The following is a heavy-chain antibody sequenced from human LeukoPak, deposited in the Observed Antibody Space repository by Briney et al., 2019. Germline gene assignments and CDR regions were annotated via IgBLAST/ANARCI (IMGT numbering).Heavy chain of an antibody. CDR2: ITGSGGST. Sequence: PGGSLRLSCAASGVTFSSLAMIWVRQAPGKGLEWGSAITGSGGSTYYADSVKGRFTISRDNSKNTLYLQMNSLRAEDTAVYYCAKDCGSSYGESFDYWGQGTLVTVSS. V-gene: IGHV3-23*01. J-gene: IGHJ4*02. CDR3: AKDCGSSYGESFDY. D-gene: IGHD5-18*01. CDR1: GVTFSSLA.